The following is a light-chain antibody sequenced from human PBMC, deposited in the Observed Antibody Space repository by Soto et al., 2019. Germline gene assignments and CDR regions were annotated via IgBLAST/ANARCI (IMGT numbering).Light chain of an antibody. CDR1: QGISSY. V-gene: IGKV1-39*01. J-gene: IGKJ4*01. CDR3: QQSHSPPLT. CDR2: AAS. Sequence: DIQMTQSPSSLSTSVGDRVTITCRASQGISSYLNWYQQKPGKAPDLLIYAASSLRSGVPSRFSGSGSGTDFTLTISSLQPEDFATYYCQQSHSPPLTFGGGTKVEIK.